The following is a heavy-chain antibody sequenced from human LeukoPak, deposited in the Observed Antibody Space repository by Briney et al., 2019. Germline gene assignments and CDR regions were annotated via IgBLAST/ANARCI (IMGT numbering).Heavy chain of an antibody. CDR3: ARHGSGSREMDV. J-gene: IGHJ6*04. CDR2: IYYSGST. V-gene: IGHV4-61*01. D-gene: IGHD3-10*01. Sequence: SETLSLTCTVSGYSISSGYYWSWIRQPPGKGLEWIGYIYYSGSTNYNPSLKSRVTISVDTSKNQFSLKLSSVTAADTAVYYCARHGSGSREMDVWGKGTTVTISS. CDR1: GYSISSGYY.